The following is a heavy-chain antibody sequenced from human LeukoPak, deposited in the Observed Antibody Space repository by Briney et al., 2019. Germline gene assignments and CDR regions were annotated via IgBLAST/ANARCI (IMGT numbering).Heavy chain of an antibody. Sequence: PGGSLRLSCAASGFTFSSYAMSWVRQAPGKGLEWVSAISGSGGSTYYADSVKDRFTISRDNSKNTLYLQMNSLRAEDTAVYYCAKDFGYEWDIVVVVAATPGALDYWGQGTLVTVSS. D-gene: IGHD2-15*01. V-gene: IGHV3-23*01. CDR2: ISGSGGST. CDR1: GFTFSSYA. CDR3: AKDFGYEWDIVVVVAATPGALDY. J-gene: IGHJ4*02.